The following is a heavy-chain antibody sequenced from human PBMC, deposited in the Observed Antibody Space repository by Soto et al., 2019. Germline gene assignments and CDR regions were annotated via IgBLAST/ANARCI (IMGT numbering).Heavy chain of an antibody. CDR2: IYYSGST. Sequence: ASETLSLTCAVYGGSFSDYYWSWIRQPPGKGLEWIGYIYYSGSTNYNPSLKSRVTISVDTSKNQFSLKLSSVTAADTAVYYCARGFTTKVIDYWGQGTLVTVSS. V-gene: IGHV4-59*01. CDR1: GGSFSDYY. J-gene: IGHJ4*02. CDR3: ARGFTTKVIDY. D-gene: IGHD5-18*01.